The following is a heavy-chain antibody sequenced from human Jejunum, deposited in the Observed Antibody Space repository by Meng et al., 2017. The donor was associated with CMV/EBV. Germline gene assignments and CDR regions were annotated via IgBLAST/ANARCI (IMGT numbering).Heavy chain of an antibody. CDR1: GGSFSRYY. CDR2: LNHSGST. CDR3: ARDPLRGALDY. J-gene: IGHJ4*02. Sequence: CDLYGGSFSRYYWNWIRQPPGKGLEWIGELNHSGSTNYHSSLKSRVSISMDTSKNQISLKLTSVTAADTAVYYCARDPLRGALDYWGQGTLVTVSS. V-gene: IGHV4-34*01. D-gene: IGHD3-10*01.